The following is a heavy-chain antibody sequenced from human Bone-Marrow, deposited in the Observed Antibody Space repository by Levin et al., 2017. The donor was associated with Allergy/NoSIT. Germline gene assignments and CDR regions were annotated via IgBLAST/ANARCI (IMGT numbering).Heavy chain of an antibody. D-gene: IGHD6-19*01. V-gene: IGHV3-21*01. Sequence: QATEKGLEWVSSISSSSSYIYYADSVKGRFTISRDNAKNSLYLQMNSLRAEDTAVYYCARYSSGWYESKWFDPWGQGTLVTVSS. CDR2: ISSSSSYI. J-gene: IGHJ5*02. CDR3: ARYSSGWYESKWFDP.